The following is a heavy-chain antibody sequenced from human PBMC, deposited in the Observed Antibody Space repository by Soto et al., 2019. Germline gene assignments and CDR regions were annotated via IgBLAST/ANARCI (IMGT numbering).Heavy chain of an antibody. Sequence: SETLSLTCTVSGGSISSGGYYWSWIRQHPGKGLEWIGYIYSSGSTYYNPSLKSRVTISVDTSKNQFSLKLSSVTAADTAVYYCARPGWFGDAFDIWGQGTMVTVSS. J-gene: IGHJ3*02. CDR1: GGSISSGGYY. V-gene: IGHV4-31*03. D-gene: IGHD3-16*01. CDR2: IYSSGST. CDR3: ARPGWFGDAFDI.